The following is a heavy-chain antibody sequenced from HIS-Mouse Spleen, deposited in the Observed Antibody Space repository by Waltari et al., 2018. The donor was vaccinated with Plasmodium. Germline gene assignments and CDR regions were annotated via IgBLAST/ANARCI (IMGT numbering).Heavy chain of an antibody. V-gene: IGHV3-21*01. Sequence: EVQLVESGGGLVKPGGSLRLSCAASGFTFSSYSMNWVRQAPGKGRGWVSSSSSSSSYIYYADSVKGRFTISRDNAKNSLYLQMNSLRAEDTAVYYCARDRSAAALLGYWGQGTLVTVSS. CDR2: SSSSSSYI. CDR1: GFTFSSYS. J-gene: IGHJ4*02. CDR3: ARDRSAAALLGY. D-gene: IGHD6-13*01.